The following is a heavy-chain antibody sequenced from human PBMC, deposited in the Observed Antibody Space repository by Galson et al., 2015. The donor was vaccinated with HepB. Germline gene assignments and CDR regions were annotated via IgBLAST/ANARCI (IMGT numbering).Heavy chain of an antibody. V-gene: IGHV3-23*01. Sequence: SLRLSCAASGFTFSSYAMNWVRQAPGKGLEWVSAISGSVGSTYYADSVKGRFTISRDTSKNTLYLQMNSLRAEDTAVYYCAKDLGQQAGYGVDVWGQGTTVTVSS. CDR3: AKDLGQQAGYGVDV. CDR2: ISGSVGST. J-gene: IGHJ6*02. CDR1: GFTFSSYA. D-gene: IGHD6-13*01.